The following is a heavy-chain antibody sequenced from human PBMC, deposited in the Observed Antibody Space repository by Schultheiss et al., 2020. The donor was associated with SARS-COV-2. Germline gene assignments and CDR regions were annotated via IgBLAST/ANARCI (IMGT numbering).Heavy chain of an antibody. D-gene: IGHD3-3*01. CDR2: ISSSGSTI. CDR1: GFTFSSYE. CDR3: AVEDFWSGYYIGDY. Sequence: GESLKISCAASGFTFSSYEMNWVRQAPGKGLEWVSYISSSGSTIYYADSVKGRSTISRDNAKNSLYLQMNSLRAEDTAVYYCAVEDFWSGYYIGDYWGQGTLVTVSS. V-gene: IGHV3-48*03. J-gene: IGHJ4*02.